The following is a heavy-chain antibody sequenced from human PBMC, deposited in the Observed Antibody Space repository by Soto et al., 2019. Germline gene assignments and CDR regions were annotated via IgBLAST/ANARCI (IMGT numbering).Heavy chain of an antibody. CDR3: AREPKIVVVPAKLGGDAFDI. V-gene: IGHV1-69*08. J-gene: IGHJ3*02. Sequence: QVQLVQSGAEVKKPGSSVKVSCKASGGTFSSYTISWVRQAPGQGLEWMGRIIPILGIANYAQKFQGRVTITADKSRSTAYLELSSLRSEDTAVYYCAREPKIVVVPAKLGGDAFDIWGQGTMVTVSS. CDR2: IIPILGIA. CDR1: GGTFSSYT. D-gene: IGHD2-2*01.